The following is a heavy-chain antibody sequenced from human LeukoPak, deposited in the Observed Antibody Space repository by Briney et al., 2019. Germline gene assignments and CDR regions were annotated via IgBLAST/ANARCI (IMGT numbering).Heavy chain of an antibody. Sequence: PGGSLRLSCAASGFTFSSYSMNWVRQAPGKGLEWVSGISWNSGSIGYADSVKGRFTISRDNAKNSLYLQMNSLRAEDTALYYCAKAPLELMVYASYFDYWGQGTLVTVSS. J-gene: IGHJ4*02. D-gene: IGHD2-8*01. CDR3: AKAPLELMVYASYFDY. CDR2: ISWNSGSI. V-gene: IGHV3-9*01. CDR1: GFTFSSYS.